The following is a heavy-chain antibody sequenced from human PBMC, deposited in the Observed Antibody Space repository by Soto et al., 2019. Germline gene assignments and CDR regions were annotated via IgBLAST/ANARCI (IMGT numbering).Heavy chain of an antibody. CDR2: IWYHGSNQ. D-gene: IGHD4-17*01. CDR3: ARDLGYGGNKIFDY. V-gene: IGHV3-33*01. CDR1: GFTFTTYG. Sequence: SLILSCAASGFTFTTYGLHWVRQAPGKGLEWVAVIWYHGSNQYYADSVKGRFTISRDNSKNTLYLQMNSLTAEDTAVYYCARDLGYGGNKIFDYWGQGTLVTVSS. J-gene: IGHJ4*02.